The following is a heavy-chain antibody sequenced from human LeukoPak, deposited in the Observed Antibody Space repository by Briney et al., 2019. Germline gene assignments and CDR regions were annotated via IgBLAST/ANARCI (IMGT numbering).Heavy chain of an antibody. CDR2: IYSGGST. V-gene: IGHV3-66*01. J-gene: IGHJ4*02. CDR1: GFTVSSTY. Sequence: PGGSLRLSCAASGFTVSSTYMSWVRQAPGKGLEWVSVIYSGGSTYYADSVKGRFTTSRDNSKNTLYLQMNNLRAEDTAVYYCARGLDGNNGYWDQGTLVTVSS. CDR3: ARGLDGNNGY. D-gene: IGHD5-24*01.